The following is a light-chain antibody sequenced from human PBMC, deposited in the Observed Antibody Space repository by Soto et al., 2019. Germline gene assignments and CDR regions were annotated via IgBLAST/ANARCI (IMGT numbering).Light chain of an antibody. V-gene: IGLV2-14*01. CDR3: SSFTRIVGL. J-gene: IGLJ3*02. CDR2: DVS. CDR1: VSEVAAYTY. Sequence: QSVLTQPASVSGSPGQTITISCTGAVSEVAAYTYVSWYQQHPGKGPKLIIYDVSNRPLGVSNRFSGSKSGTTASLTISGLQAEDEADYYCSSFTRIVGLFGGETKLTVL.